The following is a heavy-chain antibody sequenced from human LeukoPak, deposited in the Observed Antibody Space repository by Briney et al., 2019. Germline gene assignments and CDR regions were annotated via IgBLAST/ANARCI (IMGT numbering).Heavy chain of an antibody. V-gene: IGHV3-30*02. CDR1: GFTFSSDG. CDR3: ESEERCTVTDCETTFDY. Sequence: GGSLRLSCAASGFTFSSDGMHWVRQTPGRALEWLAFVRFDGRETFYADSVKGRFTISRDNANKILYLQMNDMGPEDTAVYYCESEERCTVTDCETTFDYWGQGALVTVS. J-gene: IGHJ4*02. CDR2: VRFDGRET. D-gene: IGHD2-8*02.